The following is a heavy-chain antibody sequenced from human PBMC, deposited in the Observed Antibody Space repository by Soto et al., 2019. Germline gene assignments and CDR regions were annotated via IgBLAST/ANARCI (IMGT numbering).Heavy chain of an antibody. J-gene: IGHJ4*02. CDR3: ARVRGYCSSTSCYELDY. D-gene: IGHD2-2*01. V-gene: IGHV1-2*04. Sequence: QVQLVQSGAEVKKPGASVKVSCKASGYTFTGYYMHWVRQAPGQGLEWMGWNNPNSGGTNYAQKFQGWVTMTRDTSISTAYMELSRLRSDDTAVYYCARVRGYCSSTSCYELDYWGQGTLVTVSS. CDR1: GYTFTGYY. CDR2: NNPNSGGT.